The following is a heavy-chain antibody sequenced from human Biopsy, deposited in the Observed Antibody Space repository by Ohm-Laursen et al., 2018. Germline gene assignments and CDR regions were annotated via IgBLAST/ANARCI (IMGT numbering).Heavy chain of an antibody. CDR3: ARGLGNGMDV. V-gene: IGHV3-21*04. J-gene: IGHJ6*02. CDR1: GFDFSTYP. CDR2: LSSSSSFI. D-gene: IGHD3-22*01. Sequence: SLRLSCSASGFDFSTYPRTRVPWAPGRGLAWISPLSSSSSFIYYADSVKGRFTISRHNAKNSLFLQMDSQRAEDTAVYYCARGLGNGMDVWGQGTPVTVSS.